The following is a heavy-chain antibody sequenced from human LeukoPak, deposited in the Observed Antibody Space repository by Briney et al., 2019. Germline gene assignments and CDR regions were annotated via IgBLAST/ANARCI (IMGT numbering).Heavy chain of an antibody. J-gene: IGHJ4*02. V-gene: IGHV3-74*01. CDR2: IQGDGSDT. CDR1: GFTFSQNW. Sequence: PGGSLRLSCVASGFTFSQNWMHWVRQAPGKGLVWVSRIQGDGSDTNYADSVKGRFSISRDNAKNTVYLQMTSLWAEDTGIYYCSRGTSAGGPISPFDFWGQGTVVTVSS. D-gene: IGHD6-13*01. CDR3: SRGTSAGGPISPFDF.